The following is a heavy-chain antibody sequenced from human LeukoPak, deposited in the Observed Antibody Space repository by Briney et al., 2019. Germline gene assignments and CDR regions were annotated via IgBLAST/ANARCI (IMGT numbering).Heavy chain of an antibody. CDR2: INHSGST. CDR1: GGSFSGYY. V-gene: IGHV4-34*01. J-gene: IGHJ4*02. CDR3: ARGTSRSPRSPVPYDY. D-gene: IGHD1-1*01. Sequence: SETLSLTCAVYGGSFSGYYWSWIRQPPGKGLEWIGEINHSGSTNYNPSLKSRVTISVDTSKNQFSLKLSSVTAADTAVYYCARGTSRSPRSPVPYDYWGQGTLVTVSS.